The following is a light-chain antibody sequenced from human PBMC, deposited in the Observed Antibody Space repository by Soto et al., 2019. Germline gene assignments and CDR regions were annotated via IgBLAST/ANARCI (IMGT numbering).Light chain of an antibody. V-gene: IGKV3-15*01. CDR1: QSVSSN. CDR3: LHYNNWSPV. Sequence: IVMTQSPATLSVSPGERATLSCRASQSVSSNLAWYQQKPGQAPRLLIFGASTRATGIPARFIGSGSATEFTLTISSLQYEDFAIYYCLHYNNWSPVFGQGTKVDIK. J-gene: IGKJ1*01. CDR2: GAS.